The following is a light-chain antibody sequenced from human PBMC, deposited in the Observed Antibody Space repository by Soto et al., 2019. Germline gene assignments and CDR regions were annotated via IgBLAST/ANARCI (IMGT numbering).Light chain of an antibody. CDR2: EVT. V-gene: IGLV2-8*01. J-gene: IGLJ2*01. CDR3: SSHGGSINVV. CDR1: SSDIGGYNY. Sequence: SALTQPPSASGSPGQSVTISCTGTSSDIGGYNYVSWYQQHPGKAPKLMIYEVTERPSGVPDRFSGSKSGNTASLTVSGLQAEDEADYYCSSHGGSINVVFGGGTKVTVL.